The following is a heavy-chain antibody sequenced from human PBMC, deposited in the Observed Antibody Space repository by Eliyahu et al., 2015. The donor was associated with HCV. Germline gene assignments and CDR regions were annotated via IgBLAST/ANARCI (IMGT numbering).Heavy chain of an antibody. CDR1: GFILSNYW. V-gene: IGHV3-74*01. CDR2: INSXGSET. D-gene: IGHD2-2*01. J-gene: IGHJ4*02. Sequence: EVELVESGGGLVHPGESLXLSCAASGFILSNYWMXWVRQAPGKGPVGVSXINSXGSETVYADSVKGRFTISRDNAKNTLSLQMNSLRAEDTAVYYCATSPTLPSMWGQGTLVTVSS. CDR3: ATSPTLPSM.